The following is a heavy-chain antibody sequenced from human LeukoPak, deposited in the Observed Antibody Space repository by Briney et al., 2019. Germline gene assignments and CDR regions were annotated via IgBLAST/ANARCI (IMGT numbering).Heavy chain of an antibody. D-gene: IGHD2-8*02. Sequence: GGSLRLSCAASGLTFSIHSMNWVRQSPGKGLEWISYISSTSSIMYYADSVKGRFTISRDNAKNSLYLQMNGLRAEDMAVYYCACDTGYAFGYWGQGTLVTVSS. J-gene: IGHJ4*02. CDR2: ISSTSSIM. CDR3: ACDTGYAFGY. V-gene: IGHV3-48*04. CDR1: GLTFSIHS.